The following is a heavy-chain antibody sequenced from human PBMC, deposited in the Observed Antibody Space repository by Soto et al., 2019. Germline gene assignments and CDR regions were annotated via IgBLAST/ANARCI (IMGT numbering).Heavy chain of an antibody. J-gene: IGHJ4*02. D-gene: IGHD6-13*01. CDR3: AKVEAARFDY. Sequence: EVQLLESGGGLVQPGGSLRLSCAASGFTVSSYAMSRVRQAPGKGLEWVSAISASGGSTYYADSVKGRFTISRDNSKNTLYLQMNSLRAEDTAVYYCAKVEAARFDYWGQGTLVTVSA. CDR1: GFTVSSYA. V-gene: IGHV3-23*01. CDR2: ISASGGST.